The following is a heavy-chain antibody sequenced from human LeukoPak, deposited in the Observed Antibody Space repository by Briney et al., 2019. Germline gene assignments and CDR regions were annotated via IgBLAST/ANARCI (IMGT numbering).Heavy chain of an antibody. Sequence: PSETLSLTCTVSGGSFSSGEYYWSWIRQPPGKGLEWIGYIYHSGSTYYNPSLKSRVTISVDTSKNQFSLKLSSVTAADTAVYYCAREGVSSGWYPFDYWGQGTLVTVSS. CDR2: IYHSGST. D-gene: IGHD6-19*01. J-gene: IGHJ4*02. CDR3: AREGVSSGWYPFDY. CDR1: GGSFSSGEYY. V-gene: IGHV4-30-2*01.